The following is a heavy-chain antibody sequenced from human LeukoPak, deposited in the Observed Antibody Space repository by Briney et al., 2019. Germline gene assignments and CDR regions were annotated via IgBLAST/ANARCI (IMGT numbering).Heavy chain of an antibody. CDR1: GGSISSYY. V-gene: IGHV4-4*09. J-gene: IGHJ3*02. CDR2: IYTSGST. CDR3: ASDRGYCSSTSCSYDAFDI. D-gene: IGHD2-2*01. Sequence: PSETLSLTCTVSGGSISSYYWSWIRQPPGKGLEWIGYIYTSGSTNYNPSLKSRVTISVDTSKNQFSLKLSSVTAADTAVYYCASDRGYCSSTSCSYDAFDIWGQGTMATVSS.